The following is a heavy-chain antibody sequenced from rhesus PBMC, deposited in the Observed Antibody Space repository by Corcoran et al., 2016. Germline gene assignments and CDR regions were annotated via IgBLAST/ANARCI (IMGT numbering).Heavy chain of an antibody. V-gene: IGHV4-147*01. CDR3: ARGGYYDTAYDY. CDR2: ISTSSGST. CDR1: GGTISSNW. D-gene: IGHD3-28*01. Sequence: QLQLQESGPGLVKPSETLSLTCAVSGGTISSNWWSWLRPHPGQGLEWIGRISTSSGSTSYNPSLKSRVTFSTDTSKNQFSLKLSSVTAADTAVYYCARGGYYDTAYDYWGQGVLVTVSS. J-gene: IGHJ4*01.